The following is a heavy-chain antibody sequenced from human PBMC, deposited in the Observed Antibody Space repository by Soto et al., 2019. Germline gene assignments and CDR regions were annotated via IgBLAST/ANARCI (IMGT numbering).Heavy chain of an antibody. J-gene: IGHJ4*02. CDR3: AIAVGYCSASSCYPFGI. CDR1: GGSISGSGHS. V-gene: IGHV4-39*01. D-gene: IGHD2-15*01. Sequence: SQTLSLTCAVSGGSISGSGHSYGWIRQPPGKGLEWLGTVSSSGTTYYSPSFSTRLTMSVDTSRNEVSLKMTSMTAADTSVYYCAIAVGYCSASSCYPFGIWGQGSMVTVSS. CDR2: VSSSGTT.